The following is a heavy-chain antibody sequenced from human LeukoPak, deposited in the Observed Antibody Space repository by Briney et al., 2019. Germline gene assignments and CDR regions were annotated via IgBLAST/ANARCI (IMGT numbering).Heavy chain of an antibody. D-gene: IGHD3-3*01. Sequence: ASVKVSCKASGYTFTGYYIHWVRQAPGQGLEWMGWINPNSGGTNYAQKFQGRVTMTRDTSISTAYMELSRLRSDDTAVYYCARGVSITIFGVVRPFAWGQGTLVTVSS. V-gene: IGHV1-2*02. CDR1: GYTFTGYY. CDR2: INPNSGGT. J-gene: IGHJ5*02. CDR3: ARGVSITIFGVVRPFA.